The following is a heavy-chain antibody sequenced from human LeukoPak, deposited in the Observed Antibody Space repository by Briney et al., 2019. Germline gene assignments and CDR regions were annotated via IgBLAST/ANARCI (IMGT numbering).Heavy chain of an antibody. CDR1: GGSFSGYY. J-gene: IGHJ6*03. Sequence: SETLSLTCAVYGGSFSGYYWSWIRQPPGKGLEWIGEINHSGSPNYNPSLKSRVTISVDTSKNQFCLKLSSVTAADTAVYYCARGLSSSRRTYYYYYMDVWGKGTTVTVSS. CDR2: INHSGSP. CDR3: ARGLSSSRRTYYYYYMDV. V-gene: IGHV4-34*01. D-gene: IGHD6-13*01.